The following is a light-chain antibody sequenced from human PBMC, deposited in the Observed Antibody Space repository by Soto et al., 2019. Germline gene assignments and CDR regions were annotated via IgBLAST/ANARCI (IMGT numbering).Light chain of an antibody. CDR2: KAS. CDR3: EQCGNPLT. CDR1: QTSSSW. V-gene: IGKV1-5*03. Sequence: DIQMTQSPSTLSGSVGDRVTITCRASQTSSSWLAWYQQKPGKAPKLLICKASTLKSGVASRFCGSGSGADFIFIISRLSCGDIATFYEEQCGNPLTVGGGTKVDIK. J-gene: IGKJ4*01.